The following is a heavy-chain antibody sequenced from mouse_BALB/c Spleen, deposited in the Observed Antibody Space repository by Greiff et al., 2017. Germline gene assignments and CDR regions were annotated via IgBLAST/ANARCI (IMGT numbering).Heavy chain of an antibody. V-gene: IGHV5-4*02. CDR2: ISDGGSYT. CDR1: GFTFSDYY. Sequence: EVKVEESGGGLVKPGGSLKLSCAASGFTFSDYYMYWVRQTPEKRLEWVATISDGGSYTYYPDSVKGRFTISRDNAKNNLYLQMSSLKSEDTAMYYCAREGGLGPQAMDYWGQGTSVTVSS. J-gene: IGHJ4*01. CDR3: AREGGLGPQAMDY. D-gene: IGHD3-3*01.